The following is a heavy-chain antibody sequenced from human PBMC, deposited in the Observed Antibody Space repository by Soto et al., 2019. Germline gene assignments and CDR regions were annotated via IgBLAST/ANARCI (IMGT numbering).Heavy chain of an antibody. CDR1: GGTFSSHS. CDR3: AREVGYGDFSAALLD. Sequence: VQLMQSGAEVKQPGSSVKVSCKASGGTFSSHSTNWVRQAPGQVLEWMGGIITLFGTANYAQNFQGRVTITADQSTSTAYMELNSLRSDDTAVYYCAREVGYGDFSAALLDWGQGTLVTVSS. V-gene: IGHV1-69*01. CDR2: IITLFGTA. D-gene: IGHD4-17*01. J-gene: IGHJ4*02.